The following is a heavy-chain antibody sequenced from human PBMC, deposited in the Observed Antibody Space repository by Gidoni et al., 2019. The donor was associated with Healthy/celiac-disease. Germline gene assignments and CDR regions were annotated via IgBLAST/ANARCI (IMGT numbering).Heavy chain of an antibody. Sequence: QVQLVQSGAEVKKPGASVKVSCKASGYTFTSYGISWVRTAPGQGLEWMGWISASNGNTNYAQKLQGRVTMTTDTSTSTAYMELRSLRSDDTAVYYCVLLYGSGSYDLYGMDVWGQGTTVTVSS. CDR1: GYTFTSYG. J-gene: IGHJ6*02. V-gene: IGHV1-18*01. D-gene: IGHD3-10*01. CDR3: VLLYGSGSYDLYGMDV. CDR2: ISASNGNT.